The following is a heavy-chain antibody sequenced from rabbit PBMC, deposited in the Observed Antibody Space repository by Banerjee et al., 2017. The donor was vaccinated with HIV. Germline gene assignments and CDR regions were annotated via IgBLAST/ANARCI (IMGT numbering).Heavy chain of an antibody. CDR3: ARAYSGGYGRYYFNL. Sequence: QSLEESGGDLVKPGASLTLTCTASGIDFSSSYYMCWVRQAPGKVLEWIACVYAGSSGSTYDASWAKVRFAITKTASTTVTLQMTSLTAADTATYFCARAYSGGYGRYYFNLWGPGTLVTVS. J-gene: IGHJ4*01. CDR2: VYAGSSGST. CDR1: GIDFSSSYY. V-gene: IGHV1S40*01. D-gene: IGHD1-1*01.